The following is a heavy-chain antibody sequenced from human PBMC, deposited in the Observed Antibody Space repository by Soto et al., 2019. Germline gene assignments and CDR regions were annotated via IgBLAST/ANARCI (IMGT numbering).Heavy chain of an antibody. Sequence: QVQLVESGGGVVQPGRSLRLSCAASGFTFSSYGMHWVRQAPGKGLEWVAVIWYDESNKYYAESVKGRFTISRDNSKNTLYLQMNSLRAEDTAVYYCARDHDDSSGYFAQWGKGTMVTVSS. CDR2: IWYDESNK. V-gene: IGHV3-33*01. J-gene: IGHJ4*02. D-gene: IGHD3-22*01. CDR3: ARDHDDSSGYFAQ. CDR1: GFTFSSYG.